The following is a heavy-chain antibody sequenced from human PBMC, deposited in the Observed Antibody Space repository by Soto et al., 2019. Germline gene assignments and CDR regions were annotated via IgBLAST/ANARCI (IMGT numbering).Heavy chain of an antibody. CDR2: IYHTGST. J-gene: IGHJ4*02. CDR1: GGSISTVGHY. CDR3: ARATGTLRSRNCDY. V-gene: IGHV4-31*03. Sequence: SETLSLTCSVSGGSISTVGHYWTLIRQPPGKGLEWIGSIYHTGSTYYSKSLRSRLTMSVDTSKSQFSLRLSSVTAADTAVYYCARATGTLRSRNCDYWGQGSLVTVSS. D-gene: IGHD1-1*01.